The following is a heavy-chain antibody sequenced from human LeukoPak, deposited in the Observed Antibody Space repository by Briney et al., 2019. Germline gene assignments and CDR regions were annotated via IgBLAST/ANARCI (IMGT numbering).Heavy chain of an antibody. D-gene: IGHD3-10*01. CDR2: IYYSGST. J-gene: IGHJ3*02. V-gene: IGHV4-59*12. Sequence: SETLSLTCTVSGGSISSYYWSWIRQPPGKGLEWIGYIYYSGSTNYNPSLKSRVTISVDTSKNQFSLKLSSVTAADTAVYYCARLRGSKEWLDAFDIWGQGTMVTVSS. CDR3: ARLRGSKEWLDAFDI. CDR1: GGSISSYY.